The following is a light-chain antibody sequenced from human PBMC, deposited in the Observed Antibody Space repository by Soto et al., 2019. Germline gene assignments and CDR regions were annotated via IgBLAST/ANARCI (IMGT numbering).Light chain of an antibody. CDR3: QQCYSIPPT. CDR2: AAS. Sequence: DIQMTQSPSSLSASVGDRVTITCRASQSISSYLNWYQQKPGKAPKLLIYAASSLQSGVPSRFSGSGSGTDFTLTISSLQPEDFATYYCQQCYSIPPTFGQGTKLEIK. J-gene: IGKJ2*01. CDR1: QSISSY. V-gene: IGKV1-39*01.